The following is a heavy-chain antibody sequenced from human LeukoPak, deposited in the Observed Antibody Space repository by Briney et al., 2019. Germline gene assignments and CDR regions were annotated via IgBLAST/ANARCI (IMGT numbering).Heavy chain of an antibody. J-gene: IGHJ4*02. CDR1: GGSISSGGYS. Sequence: ASETLSLTCAVSGGSISSGGYSWSWIRQPPGKGLEWIGYIYHSGSTYYNPSLKSRVTISVDRSKNQFSLKLSSVTAADTAAYYCARGAPARDHFDYWGQGTLVTVSS. D-gene: IGHD2-21*02. CDR3: ARGAPARDHFDY. CDR2: IYHSGST. V-gene: IGHV4-30-2*01.